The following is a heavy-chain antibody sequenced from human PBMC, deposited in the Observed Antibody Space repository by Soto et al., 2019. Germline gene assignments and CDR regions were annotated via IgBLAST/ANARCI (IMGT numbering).Heavy chain of an antibody. CDR3: ARDQSPSSGWPGMDV. J-gene: IGHJ6*02. Sequence: QVQLVQSGAEVKKPGASVKVSCKASGYTFTDYYMHWVRQAPGQGLERMGWINPNSGGTNYAQKFQGRVTMTRDTSISTVYMELKRLRSDDTAVYYCARDQSPSSGWPGMDVWGQGTTVTVSS. D-gene: IGHD6-19*01. V-gene: IGHV1-2*02. CDR2: INPNSGGT. CDR1: GYTFTDYY.